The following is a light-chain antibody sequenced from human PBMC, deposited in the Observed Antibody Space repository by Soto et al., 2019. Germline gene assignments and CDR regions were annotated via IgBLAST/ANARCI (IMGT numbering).Light chain of an antibody. Sequence: DIQMTQSPSTLSASVGDRVTITCRASEDVNGWLAWYQQKPGTAPKLLIYDVYTLESGVPSRFSGSGSGTEFTLTINSLQPDDFATFYCQHYNSYPFTFGPGTKVDIK. CDR2: DVY. CDR1: EDVNGW. CDR3: QHYNSYPFT. V-gene: IGKV1-5*01. J-gene: IGKJ3*01.